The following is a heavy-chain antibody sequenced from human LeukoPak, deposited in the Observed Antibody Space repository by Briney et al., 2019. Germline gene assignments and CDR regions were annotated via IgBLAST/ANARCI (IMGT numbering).Heavy chain of an antibody. CDR2: ISGDGGST. V-gene: IGHV3-43*02. Sequence: GGSLRLSCAASGFTLDDYAMHWARQAPGKGLEWVSLISGDGGSTYYADSVKGRFTISRDNSKNSLYLQMNSLRTGDTALYYCAKVGPSIADDAFDIWGQGTMVTVSS. D-gene: IGHD6-6*01. CDR3: AKVGPSIADDAFDI. CDR1: GFTLDDYA. J-gene: IGHJ3*02.